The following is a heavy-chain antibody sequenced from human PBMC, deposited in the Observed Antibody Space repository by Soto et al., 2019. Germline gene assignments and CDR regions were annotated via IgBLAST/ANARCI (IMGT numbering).Heavy chain of an antibody. CDR3: ATSSGWYFDY. Sequence: SETLSLTCTVSGGSISSGGYYWSWIRQHPGKGLEWIGYIYYSGSTYYNPSLKSRVTISVGTSKNQFSLKLSSVTAADTAVYYCATSSGWYFDYWGQGTLVTVSS. V-gene: IGHV4-31*03. CDR2: IYYSGST. CDR1: GGSISSGGYY. J-gene: IGHJ4*02. D-gene: IGHD6-19*01.